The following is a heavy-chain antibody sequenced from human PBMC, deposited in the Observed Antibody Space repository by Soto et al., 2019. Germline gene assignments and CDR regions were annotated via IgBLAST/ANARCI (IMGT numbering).Heavy chain of an antibody. J-gene: IGHJ6*02. CDR3: AKAASERRLNGMHV. V-gene: IGHV3-23*01. D-gene: IGHD1-1*01. CDR2: ITGSVGST. CDR1: GFSFNSYA. Sequence: GGSLRLSCAASGFSFNSYAMNWVRQAPGKGLEWVSAITGSVGSTYYADSVKGWFTISRDSSKNTLYLQMHSLRAEDTALYYCAKAASERRLNGMHVWGQGSTVTVSS.